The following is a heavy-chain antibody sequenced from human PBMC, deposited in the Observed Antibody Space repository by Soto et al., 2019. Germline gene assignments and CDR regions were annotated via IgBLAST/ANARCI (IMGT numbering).Heavy chain of an antibody. J-gene: IGHJ6*02. Sequence: ASVKVSCKASGYRFTSYGISWVRQAPGQGLEWLGWISAYDDNTKYPQTLQGRVSMSTDTSTNTAYMELRSLRSDDTAMYYCARGGYYDSSGSRNYHYYGMNVWGQGTTVTVSS. CDR1: GYRFTSYG. D-gene: IGHD3-22*01. V-gene: IGHV1-18*01. CDR2: ISAYDDNT. CDR3: ARGGYYDSSGSRNYHYYGMNV.